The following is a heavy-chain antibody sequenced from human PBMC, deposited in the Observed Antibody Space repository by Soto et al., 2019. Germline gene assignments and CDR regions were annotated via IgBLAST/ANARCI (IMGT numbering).Heavy chain of an antibody. CDR2: IYYSGST. CDR3: ARGDFGSDY. Sequence: PSETLSLTCTFSGCSISSYYWSWIRQPPGKGLEWIGYIYYSGSTNYNPSLKSRVTISVDTSKNQFSLKLSSVTAADTAVYYCARGDFGSDYWGQGTLVTVSS. V-gene: IGHV4-59*01. CDR1: GCSISSYY. D-gene: IGHD3-3*01. J-gene: IGHJ4*02.